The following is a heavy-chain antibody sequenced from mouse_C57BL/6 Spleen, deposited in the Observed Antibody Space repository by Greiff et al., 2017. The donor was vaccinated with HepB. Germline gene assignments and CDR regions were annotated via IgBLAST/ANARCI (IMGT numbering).Heavy chain of an antibody. CDR3: AGGLITTVVATGY. Sequence: VQLQESGAELARPGASVKLSCKASGYTFTSYGISWVKQRTGQGLEWIGEIYPRSGNTYYNEKFKGKATLTADKSSSTAYMELRSLTSEDSAVYFCAGGLITTVVATGYWGQGTTLTVSS. CDR1: GYTFTSYG. D-gene: IGHD1-1*01. CDR2: IYPRSGNT. V-gene: IGHV1-81*01. J-gene: IGHJ2*01.